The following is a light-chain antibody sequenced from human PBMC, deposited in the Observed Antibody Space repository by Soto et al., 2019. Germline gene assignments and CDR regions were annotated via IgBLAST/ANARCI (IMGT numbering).Light chain of an antibody. J-gene: IGLJ3*02. Sequence: QSALTQPASVSGSPGQSITISCTGTSSDIGAYNFVSWFQHHPGKAPKLIIYEVTNRPSGVSDRFSGSKSDSTASLTISGLQAEDEADYYCTSFTTSNTWVFGGGTKLTVL. CDR3: TSFTTSNTWV. V-gene: IGLV2-14*01. CDR2: EVT. CDR1: SSDIGAYNF.